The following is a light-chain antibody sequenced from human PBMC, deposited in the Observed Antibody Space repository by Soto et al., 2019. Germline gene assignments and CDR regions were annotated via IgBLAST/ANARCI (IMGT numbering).Light chain of an antibody. Sequence: QSVLTQSPSASASPGASVNLTCTLSSGHSSYAIAWHQQQPEKGPRYLMKVKSDGSHTKGDGIPDRFSGSSSGAERYLTIPSLQSEDEADYYCQTWGAGHVVFGGGTKLTVL. CDR2: VKSDGSH. CDR1: SGHSSYA. V-gene: IGLV4-69*01. J-gene: IGLJ2*01. CDR3: QTWGAGHVV.